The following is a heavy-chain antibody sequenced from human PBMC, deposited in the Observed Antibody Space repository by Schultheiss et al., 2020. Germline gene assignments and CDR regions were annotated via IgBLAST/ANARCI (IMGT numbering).Heavy chain of an antibody. Sequence: SETLSLTCTVSGGSISSSSYYWGWIRQPPGKGLEWIGSIYYSGSTYYNPSLKSRVTISVDTSKNQFSLKLSSVSAADTAVYYCVRQARLAAAGPLAFDVWGQGTMVTVSS. CDR1: GGSISSSSYY. CDR3: VRQARLAAAGPLAFDV. CDR2: IYYSGST. V-gene: IGHV4-39*01. J-gene: IGHJ3*01. D-gene: IGHD6-13*01.